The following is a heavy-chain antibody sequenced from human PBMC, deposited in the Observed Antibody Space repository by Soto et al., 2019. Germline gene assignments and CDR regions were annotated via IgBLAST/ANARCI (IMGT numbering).Heavy chain of an antibody. CDR1: GGSISSGGYS. J-gene: IGHJ3*02. CDR2: IYHSGST. CDR3: ASTQYRGNSSGAFDI. Sequence: QLQLQESGSGLVKPSQTLSLTCAVSGGSISSGGYSWSWIRQPPGKGLEWIGYIYHSGSTYYNPSLKSRVTISVDRSKNQFSLKLSSVTAADTAVYYCASTQYRGNSSGAFDIWGQGTMVTVSS. V-gene: IGHV4-30-2*01. D-gene: IGHD2-21*02.